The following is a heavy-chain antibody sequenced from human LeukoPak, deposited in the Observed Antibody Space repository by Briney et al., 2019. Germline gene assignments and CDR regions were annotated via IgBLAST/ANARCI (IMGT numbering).Heavy chain of an antibody. J-gene: IGHJ3*02. CDR2: ISGSGGST. CDR3: ARDRIAGRNDAFDI. Sequence: GGSLRLSCAASGFTFSRYAMSWVRQAPGKGLDWVSVISGSGGSTYYADSVKGRFTISRDNAKNTLHLQMSSLRVEDTAVYFCARDRIAGRNDAFDIWGQGTMVTVSS. CDR1: GFTFSRYA. V-gene: IGHV3-23*01. D-gene: IGHD1-14*01.